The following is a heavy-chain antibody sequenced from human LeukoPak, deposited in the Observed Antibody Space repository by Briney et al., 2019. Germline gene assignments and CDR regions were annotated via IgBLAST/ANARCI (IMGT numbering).Heavy chain of an antibody. CDR1: GFTFSSYW. J-gene: IGHJ4*02. CDR3: AKPSLESSGLFDY. CDR2: ISYDASDI. V-gene: IGHV3-30*18. Sequence: GGSLRLSCAASGFTFSSYWMSWVRQAPGKGLEWVAVISYDASDIYYADSVKGRFTISRDNSKSTLYLQMSSLRAEDTAVYYCAKPSLESSGLFDYWGQGTLVTVSS. D-gene: IGHD6-19*01.